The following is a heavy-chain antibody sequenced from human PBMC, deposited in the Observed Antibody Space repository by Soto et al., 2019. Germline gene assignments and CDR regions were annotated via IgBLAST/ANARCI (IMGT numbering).Heavy chain of an antibody. J-gene: IGHJ3*02. CDR3: ARGVVGARAAFDI. CDR1: GFTVSSNY. CDR2: IYSGGST. V-gene: IGHV3-53*01. D-gene: IGHD1-26*01. Sequence: SLRLSCAASGFTVSSNYMSWVRQAPGKGLEWVSVIYSGGSTYYADSVKGRFTISRDNSKNTLYLQMNSLRAEDTAVYYCARGVVGARAAFDIWGQGTMLPV.